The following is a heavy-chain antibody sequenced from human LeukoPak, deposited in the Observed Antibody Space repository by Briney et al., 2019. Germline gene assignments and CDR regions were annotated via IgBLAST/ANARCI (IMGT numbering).Heavy chain of an antibody. V-gene: IGHV3-23*01. CDR1: GFTFSSYA. D-gene: IGHD3-10*01. J-gene: IGHJ4*02. Sequence: GGSLRLSCAASGFTFSSYAMSWVCQAPGKGLEWVSAISGSGGSTYYADSVKGRFTISRDNSKNTLYLQMNSLRAEDTAVYYCAKDRDYYGLGCWGQGTLVTVSS. CDR3: AKDRDYYGLGC. CDR2: ISGSGGST.